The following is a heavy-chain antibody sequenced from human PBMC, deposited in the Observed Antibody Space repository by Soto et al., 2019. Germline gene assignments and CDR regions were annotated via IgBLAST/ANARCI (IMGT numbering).Heavy chain of an antibody. V-gene: IGHV3-33*01. CDR2: LWYDGTKK. Sequence: QVQLEESGGGVVQPGRSLRLSCEASGFTFNTYSMHWVRQPPGKGLEWLAALWYDGTKKYYADSVKGRFIISRDNSKKTLYLEMNIVRAEDTAVYYCARAGGTTVTGLVHFDSLGQGTMVTVSS. J-gene: IGHJ4*02. CDR3: ARAGGTTVTGLVHFDS. D-gene: IGHD4-17*01. CDR1: GFTFNTYS.